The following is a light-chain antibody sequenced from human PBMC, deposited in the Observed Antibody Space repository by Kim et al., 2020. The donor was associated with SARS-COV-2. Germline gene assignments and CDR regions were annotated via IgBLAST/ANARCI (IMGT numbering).Light chain of an antibody. CDR1: QSVGSSY. J-gene: IGKJ5*01. CDR2: DAS. Sequence: EIVLTQSPGTLSLSPGDRATLSCRASQSVGSSYLAWYQQKPGQAPRLLIYDASSRATGIADRFSGSGSGTDFTLTISRLESEDFAMYYCQQYGRSPTFGQGTRLEIK. CDR3: QQYGRSPT. V-gene: IGKV3-20*01.